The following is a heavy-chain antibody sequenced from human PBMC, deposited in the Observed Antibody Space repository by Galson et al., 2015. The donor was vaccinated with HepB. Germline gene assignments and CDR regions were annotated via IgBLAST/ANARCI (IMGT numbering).Heavy chain of an antibody. CDR3: ARGGYCSSTSCYAERSQH. CDR1: GYTFTSYA. CDR2: INTNTGNP. Sequence: SVKVSCKASGYTFTSYAMNWVRQAPGQGLEWMGWINTNTGNPTYAQGFTGRFVFSLDTSVSTAYLQISSLKAEDTAVYYCARGGYCSSTSCYAERSQHWGQGTLVTVSS. V-gene: IGHV7-4-1*02. D-gene: IGHD2-2*01. J-gene: IGHJ1*01.